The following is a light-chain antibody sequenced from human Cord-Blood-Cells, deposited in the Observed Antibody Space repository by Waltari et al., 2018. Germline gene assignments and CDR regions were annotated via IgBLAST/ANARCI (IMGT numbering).Light chain of an antibody. V-gene: IGKV4-1*01. CDR2: WAS. J-gene: IGKJ1*01. Sequence: DIVMTQSPDSLAVSLGERATINCKSSQSVLYSSNNKNYLAWYQQKPGQPPKLLIYWASTRESGVPDRFSGSGSGTDFTLTISSLQAEDVAVYYCQQYYSTSTWT. CDR3: QQYYSTSTWT. CDR1: QSVLYSSNNKNY.